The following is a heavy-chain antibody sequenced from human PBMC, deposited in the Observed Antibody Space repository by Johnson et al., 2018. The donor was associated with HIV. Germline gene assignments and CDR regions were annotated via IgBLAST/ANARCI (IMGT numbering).Heavy chain of an antibody. CDR2: IGSAGDT. CDR1: GFTFSSYD. Sequence: VQLVESGGGLVQPGGSLRLSCAASGFTFSSYDMHWVRQATGKGLAWVSCIGSAGDTYYPGSVKGRFTISRENAKNSLYLQMHSLRAGDTAVYYCARGGGSSVAFDIWGQGTMVTVSS. V-gene: IGHV3-13*01. CDR3: ARGGGSSVAFDI. J-gene: IGHJ3*02. D-gene: IGHD1-26*01.